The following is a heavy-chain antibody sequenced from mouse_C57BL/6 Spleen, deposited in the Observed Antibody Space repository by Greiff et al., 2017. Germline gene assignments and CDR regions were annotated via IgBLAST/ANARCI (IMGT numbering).Heavy chain of an antibody. CDR3: ARDNYGSSYFDY. CDR1: GFTFSSYA. D-gene: IGHD1-1*01. Sequence: EVKLMESGGGLVKPGGSLKLSCAASGFTFSSYAMSWVRQTPEKRLEWVATISDGGSYTYYPDNVKGRFTISRDNAKNTLYLQMSHLKSEDTAMYYCARDNYGSSYFDYWGQGTTLTVSS. CDR2: ISDGGSYT. J-gene: IGHJ2*01. V-gene: IGHV5-4*01.